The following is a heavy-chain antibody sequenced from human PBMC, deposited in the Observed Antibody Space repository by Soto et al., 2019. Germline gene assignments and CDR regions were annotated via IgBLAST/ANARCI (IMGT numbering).Heavy chain of an antibody. CDR2: ISYDGSNK. V-gene: IGHV3-30*18. Sequence: LRLSCAASGFTFSTYEMNWVRQAPGKGLEWVAVISYDGSNKYYADSVKGRFTISRDNSKNTLYLQMNSLRAEDTAVYYCAKDWRSDPGPDYWGQGTLVTVS. CDR3: AKDWRSDPGPDY. J-gene: IGHJ4*02. CDR1: GFTFSTYE.